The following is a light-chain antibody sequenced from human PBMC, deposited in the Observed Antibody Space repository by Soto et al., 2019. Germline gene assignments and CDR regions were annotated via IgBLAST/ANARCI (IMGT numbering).Light chain of an antibody. Sequence: EILLTQSPGTLSLSPGERATLSCRASQSVSSSFLAWYQQKPGQAPRLLIYGASSRATGIPDRFSGSGSGTDFTLTNSRLEPEDCAVYYCQQYGSSPWTFGQGTKVEIK. CDR2: GAS. CDR1: QSVSSSF. CDR3: QQYGSSPWT. J-gene: IGKJ1*01. V-gene: IGKV3-20*01.